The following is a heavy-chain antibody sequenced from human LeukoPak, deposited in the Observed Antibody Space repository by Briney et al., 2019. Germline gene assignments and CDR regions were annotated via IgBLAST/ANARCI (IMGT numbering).Heavy chain of an antibody. D-gene: IGHD6-19*01. CDR1: GASVSSYY. V-gene: IGHV4-59*02. CDR3: AGGGKYTSGLFDY. J-gene: IGHJ4*02. CDR2: IYYSRST. Sequence: SETLSLTCTGSGASVSSYYWSWIRQPPGKGLEWMASIYYSRSTKNNPSIKSRLTIAVDTSKDQFSLRLSSVTAADTAVYYCAGGGKYTSGLFDYWGRGTLVLVSS.